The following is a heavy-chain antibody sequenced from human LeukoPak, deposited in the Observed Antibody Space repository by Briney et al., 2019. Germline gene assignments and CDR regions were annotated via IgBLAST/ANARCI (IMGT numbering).Heavy chain of an antibody. J-gene: IGHJ4*02. Sequence: GESLKISCKGSGYSFSNYWISWVRQMPGKGLEWMGRIDPSDSHTKYSPSFQGHVTMSTDKSMTTAYLQWSSLKASDTAMYYCTRLTDYNILTGYYSDYWGQGTLVTVSS. V-gene: IGHV5-10-1*01. CDR2: IDPSDSHT. D-gene: IGHD3-9*01. CDR3: TRLTDYNILTGYYSDY. CDR1: GYSFSNYW.